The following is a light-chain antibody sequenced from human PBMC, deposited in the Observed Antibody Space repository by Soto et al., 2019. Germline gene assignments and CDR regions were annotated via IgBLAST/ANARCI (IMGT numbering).Light chain of an antibody. CDR3: QQTYSAPRA. CDR1: QSISYY. J-gene: IGKJ1*01. Sequence: DIQMTQSPASLSASVGDRVTITCRTSQSISYYLSWFQQKPGKSSKLLIYAASSLHSGVPSRFSGSGSGTDFTLTISSLRPDDSATYYCQQTYSAPRAFGQGTKVEIK. V-gene: IGKV1-39*01. CDR2: AAS.